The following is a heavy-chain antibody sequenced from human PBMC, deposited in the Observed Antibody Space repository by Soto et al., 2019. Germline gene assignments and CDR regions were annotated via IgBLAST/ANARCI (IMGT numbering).Heavy chain of an antibody. Sequence: SETLSLTCTVSGASVSSSTYYWGWVRQPPGKGLEWIGSVYRTGGTYYSPSLKSRVAISVDPSKKHLSLNLESVTAADTAVYFCFNGRYGSFDYWGRGTLVTVSS. CDR3: FNGRYGSFDY. CDR1: GASVSSSTYY. CDR2: VYRTGGT. D-gene: IGHD3-10*01. J-gene: IGHJ4*02. V-gene: IGHV4-39*02.